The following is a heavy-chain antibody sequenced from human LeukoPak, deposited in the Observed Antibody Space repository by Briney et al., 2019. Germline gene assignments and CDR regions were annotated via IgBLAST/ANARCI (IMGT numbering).Heavy chain of an antibody. D-gene: IGHD2-15*01. J-gene: IGHJ4*02. V-gene: IGHV4-61*02. Sequence: SQTLSLTCTVSGGSISSGSYYWSWTRQPAGKGLEWIGRVYTSGSTNYNPSLKSRVTISVDTSKNQFSLKLSSVTAADTAVYYCARGSYCSGGSCYYFDYWGQGTLVTVSS. CDR3: ARGSYCSGGSCYYFDY. CDR1: GGSISSGSYY. CDR2: VYTSGST.